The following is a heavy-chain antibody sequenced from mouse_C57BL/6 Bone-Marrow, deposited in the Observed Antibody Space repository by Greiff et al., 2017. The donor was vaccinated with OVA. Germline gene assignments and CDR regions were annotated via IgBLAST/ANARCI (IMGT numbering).Heavy chain of an antibody. Sequence: VQLKESGPELVKPGASVKISCKASGYAFSSSWMNWVKQRPGKGLEWLGRIYPGDGDTNYNGKFKGKATLTADKSSSTAYMQLSSLTSEDSAVYFCARHEDGYYASYFDYWGQGTTLTGSS. V-gene: IGHV1-82*01. J-gene: IGHJ2*01. CDR2: IYPGDGDT. D-gene: IGHD2-3*01. CDR1: GYAFSSSW. CDR3: ARHEDGYYASYFDY.